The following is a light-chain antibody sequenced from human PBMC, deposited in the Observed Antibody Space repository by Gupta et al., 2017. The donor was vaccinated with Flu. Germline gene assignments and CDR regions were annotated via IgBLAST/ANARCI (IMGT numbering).Light chain of an antibody. V-gene: IGLV1-47*01. J-gene: IGLJ1*01. CDR2: RNN. CDR1: TSNIGSNY. Sequence: QSVLPQPPSASGTPGQGVPTSGSGSTSNIGSNYVYWYQQLPGTAPKLLIYRNNQRPSGVPDRFSGSKSGTSASLAISGLRSEDEADYYCAAWDDSLSGLVFGTGTKVTVL. CDR3: AAWDDSLSGLV.